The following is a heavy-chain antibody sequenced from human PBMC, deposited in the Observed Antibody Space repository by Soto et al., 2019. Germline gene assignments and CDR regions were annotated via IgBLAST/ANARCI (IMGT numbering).Heavy chain of an antibody. Sequence: QVQLVESGGGVVQPGRSLRLSCAASGFTFSSYGMHWVRQAPGKGLEWVAVIWYDGSNKYYAGSVKGRFTISRDNSKNTLYLQMNRLRAEDTAVYYCASDAGGSYPFDYWGQGTLVTVSS. V-gene: IGHV3-33*01. CDR3: ASDAGGSYPFDY. J-gene: IGHJ4*02. CDR2: IWYDGSNK. CDR1: GFTFSSYG. D-gene: IGHD1-26*01.